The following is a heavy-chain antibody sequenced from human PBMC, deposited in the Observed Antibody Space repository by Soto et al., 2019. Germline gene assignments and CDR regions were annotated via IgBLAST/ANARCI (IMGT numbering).Heavy chain of an antibody. CDR1: GGVIGSSY. CDR2: VDSTGT. D-gene: IGHD3-9*01. J-gene: IGHJ3*02. V-gene: IGHV4-4*08. Sequence: KTSETLSLTCTVSGGVIGSSYWTWIRQPPGKGLEWIGNVDSTGTSYAPSLKSRVTISLDTSKNQFSLEMTSVTAADTAVYFCATFQTMSLVRVGAFNICGQATLVTVSS. CDR3: ATFQTMSLVRVGAFNI.